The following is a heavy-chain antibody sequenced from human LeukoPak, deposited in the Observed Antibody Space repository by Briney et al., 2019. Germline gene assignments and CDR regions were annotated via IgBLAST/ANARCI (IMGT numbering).Heavy chain of an antibody. CDR1: GYTFTSYA. D-gene: IGHD3-22*01. J-gene: IGHJ3*02. CDR2: IIPIFGTA. Sequence: ASVKVSCKASGYTFTSYAMNWVRQAPGQGLEWMGGIIPIFGTANYAQKFQGRVTITTDESTSTAYMELSSLRSEDTAVYYCVRPYDSSRPRAFDIWGQGTMVTVSS. V-gene: IGHV1-69*05. CDR3: VRPYDSSRPRAFDI.